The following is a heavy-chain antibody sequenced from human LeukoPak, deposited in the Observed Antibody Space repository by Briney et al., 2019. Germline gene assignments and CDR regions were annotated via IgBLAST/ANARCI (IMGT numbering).Heavy chain of an antibody. J-gene: IGHJ4*02. D-gene: IGHD2-2*01. CDR3: ARVSGYCSSTSCYVDFDY. V-gene: IGHV1-18*01. Sequence: ASVKVSCKASGYTFTSYGISWVRQAPGQGLEWMGWISAYNGNTNYARKLQGRVTMTTDTSTSTAYMELRSLRSDDTAVYYCARVSGYCSSTSCYVDFDYWGQGTLVTVSS. CDR2: ISAYNGNT. CDR1: GYTFTSYG.